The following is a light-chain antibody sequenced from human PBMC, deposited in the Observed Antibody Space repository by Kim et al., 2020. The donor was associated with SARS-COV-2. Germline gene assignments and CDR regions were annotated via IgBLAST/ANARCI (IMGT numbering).Light chain of an antibody. CDR3: ATWDDSLSAWV. CDR1: SSNIGSTY. CDR2: RNN. V-gene: IGLV1-47*01. J-gene: IGLJ3*02. Sequence: QSVLTQPPSTSGTPGQRVTISCSGSSSNIGSTYVYWYQQLPGTAPKLLIYRNNQRPSGVPDRFSGSKSGTSASLAISGLRSEDEADYYCATWDDSLSAWVFGGGTQLTVL.